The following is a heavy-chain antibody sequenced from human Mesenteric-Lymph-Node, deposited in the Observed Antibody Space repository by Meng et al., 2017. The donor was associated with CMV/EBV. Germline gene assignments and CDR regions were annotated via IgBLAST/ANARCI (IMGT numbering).Heavy chain of an antibody. CDR2: IFTSGTT. CDR3: ARGGTVTGDGLRGMDV. J-gene: IGHJ6*02. CDR1: GGSLNDVDYY. V-gene: IGHV4-39*07. Sequence: GSLRLSCTVSGGSLNDVDYYWGWFRQPPGEGLEWIGSIFTSGTTSHNSSLTSQVALSIDTSTNQFSLRLSSVTAADTAVYYCARGGTVTGDGLRGMDVWGQGTTVTVSS. D-gene: IGHD4-11*01.